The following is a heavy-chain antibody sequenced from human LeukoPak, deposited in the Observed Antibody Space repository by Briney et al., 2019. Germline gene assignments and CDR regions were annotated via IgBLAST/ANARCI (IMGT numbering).Heavy chain of an antibody. Sequence: PSQTLSLTCTVSGGSISSGSYYWSWIRQPAGKGLEWIGRIYTSGSTNYNPSLKSRVTISVDTSKNQFSLKLSSVTAADTAVYYCARVVAKGDIVAKIAFDIWGQGTMVTVSS. CDR1: GGSISSGSYY. D-gene: IGHD5-12*01. CDR3: ARVVAKGDIVAKIAFDI. CDR2: IYTSGST. V-gene: IGHV4-61*02. J-gene: IGHJ3*02.